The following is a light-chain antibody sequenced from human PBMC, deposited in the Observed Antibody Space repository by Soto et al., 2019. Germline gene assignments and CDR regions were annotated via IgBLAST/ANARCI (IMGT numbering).Light chain of an antibody. CDR2: GAS. J-gene: IGKJ5*01. CDR3: QQYGGSPVT. V-gene: IGKV3-20*01. Sequence: EVVLTQSPATLSVSPGEGVTLSCRASQGIGDTLAWYQHKPGQTPRLLIYGASSRATGIPDRFSGSGSGTDFTLTISRLEPEDFAVYYCQQYGGSPVTFGQGTRLEIK. CDR1: QGIGDT.